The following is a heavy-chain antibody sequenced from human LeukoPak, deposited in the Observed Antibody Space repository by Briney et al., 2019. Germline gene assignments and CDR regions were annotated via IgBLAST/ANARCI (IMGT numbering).Heavy chain of an antibody. CDR1: GGTFSSYA. Sequence: SVKVSCKASGGTFSSYALSWVRQAPGQGLEWMGGIIPIFGTANYAQKFQGRVTITADKSTSTAYMELSSLRSEDTAVYYCARDIVVVPADVPYYYYYMDVWGKGTTVTVSS. D-gene: IGHD2-2*01. CDR2: IIPIFGTA. V-gene: IGHV1-69*06. J-gene: IGHJ6*03. CDR3: ARDIVVVPADVPYYYYYMDV.